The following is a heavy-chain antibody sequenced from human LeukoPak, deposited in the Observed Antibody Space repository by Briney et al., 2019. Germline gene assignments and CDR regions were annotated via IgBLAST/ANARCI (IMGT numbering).Heavy chain of an antibody. Sequence: RAGGSLRLSCAASGFTFSSFSMHWVRQAPGKGLEWVAVISSDGSNKYYTDSLKGRFTISRDNSKNTLYLQMNSLGAEDTAVYYCARGLFPLQLWVIGVYWGQGSLVTVSS. V-gene: IGHV3-30*04. D-gene: IGHD5-18*01. CDR1: GFTFSSFS. CDR2: ISSDGSNK. J-gene: IGHJ4*02. CDR3: ARGLFPLQLWVIGVY.